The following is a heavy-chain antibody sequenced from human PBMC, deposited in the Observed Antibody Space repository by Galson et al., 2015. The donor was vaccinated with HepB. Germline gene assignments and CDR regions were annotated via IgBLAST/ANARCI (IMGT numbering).Heavy chain of an antibody. CDR1: GFTFSSYA. D-gene: IGHD3-22*01. CDR2: ISAGGHNT. V-gene: IGHV3-23*01. J-gene: IGHJ4*02. Sequence: SLRLSCAASGFTFSSYAMNWVRQAPGKGPEWVSGISAGGHNTHYVDSVKGRFTISRDDSKNTLFLQMNSLRAEDTAVYHYAKWYRGDYDCSAVGYWGQGTLVTVSS. CDR3: AKWYRGDYDCSAVGY.